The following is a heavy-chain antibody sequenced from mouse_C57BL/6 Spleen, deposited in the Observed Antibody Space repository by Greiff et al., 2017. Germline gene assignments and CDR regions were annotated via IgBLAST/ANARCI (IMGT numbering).Heavy chain of an antibody. CDR3: ARPFITTVVATGYFDV. CDR2: IDPSDSYT. J-gene: IGHJ1*03. D-gene: IGHD1-1*01. V-gene: IGHV1-50*01. Sequence: VQLQQSGAELVKPGASVKLSCKASGYTFTSYWMQWVKQRPGQGLEWIGEIDPSDSYTNYNQKFKGKATLTVDTSSSTAYMQLSSLTSEDSAVYYCARPFITTVVATGYFDVWGTGTTVTVSS. CDR1: GYTFTSYW.